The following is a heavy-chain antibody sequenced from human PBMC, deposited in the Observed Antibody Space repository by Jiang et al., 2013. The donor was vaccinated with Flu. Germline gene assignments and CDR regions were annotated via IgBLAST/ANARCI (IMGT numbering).Heavy chain of an antibody. CDR1: GGSFSGYY. J-gene: IGHJ4*02. D-gene: IGHD3-3*01. Sequence: SLTCAVYGGSFSGYYWSWIRQPPGKGLEWIGEINHSGSTNYNPSLKSRVTISVDTSKNQFSLKLSSVTAADTAVYYCASGGENLEWLLYYWGQGTLVTVSS. CDR3: ASGGENLEWLLYY. CDR2: INHSGST. V-gene: IGHV4-34*01.